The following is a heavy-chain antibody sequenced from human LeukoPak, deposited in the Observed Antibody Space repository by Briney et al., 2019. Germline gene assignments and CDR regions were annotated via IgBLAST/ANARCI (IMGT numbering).Heavy chain of an antibody. J-gene: IGHJ4*02. CDR2: ISGSGGST. CDR1: GFTFSSYG. Sequence: PGGSLRLSCAASGFTFSSYGMSWVRQAPGKGLEWVSAISGSGGSTYYADSVKGRFTISRDNAKNSLYLQMNSLRAEDTAVYYCARDEWTVTTHYFDHWGQGTLVTVSS. CDR3: ARDEWTVTTHYFDH. V-gene: IGHV3-23*01. D-gene: IGHD4-17*01.